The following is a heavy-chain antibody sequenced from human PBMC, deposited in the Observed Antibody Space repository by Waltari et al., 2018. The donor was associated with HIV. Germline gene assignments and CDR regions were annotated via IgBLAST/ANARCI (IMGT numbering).Heavy chain of an antibody. V-gene: IGHV4-34*02. J-gene: IGHJ4*02. Sequence: QVYLPQWGSGLLKPSETLSLTCAVYGGYFSGYYWTWIRQPPGRGREWMGEIDHTGKSTYNPSLKGRVTMSVDTSKNQFSVNLKSVTVADTAVYYCVRGFGNYGFYFDYWGQGKLVSVSS. CDR1: GGYFSGYY. D-gene: IGHD3-16*01. CDR3: VRGFGNYGFYFDY. CDR2: IDHTGKS.